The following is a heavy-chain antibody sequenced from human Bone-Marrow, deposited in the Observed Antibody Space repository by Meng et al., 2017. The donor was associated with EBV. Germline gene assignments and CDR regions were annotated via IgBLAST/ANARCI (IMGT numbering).Heavy chain of an antibody. V-gene: IGHV3-53*01. D-gene: IGHD5-24*01. J-gene: IGHJ4*02. CDR1: GLTVSSNY. CDR2: IYTGGDA. Sequence: EGQRGGVGEGWIPLGRSLRRSCAAFGLTVSSNYMSGVGQAPGKGLEWVSVIYTGGDAYYADSVKGRFTFSRDNSKNTLYLQMDSLRAEDKAVYNCARTRDGLWGQGTLVTVSS. CDR3: ARTRDGL.